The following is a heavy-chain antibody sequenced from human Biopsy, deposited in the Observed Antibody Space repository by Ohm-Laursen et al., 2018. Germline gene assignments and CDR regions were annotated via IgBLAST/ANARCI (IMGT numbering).Heavy chain of an antibody. J-gene: IGHJ4*02. D-gene: IGHD3-16*01. V-gene: IGHV1-69*01. CDR1: GGTFNSLD. CDR2: IIPFSGTI. CDR3: ARRRGADFDY. Sequence: SSVKVSCKASGGTFNSLDLSWVRQAPGQGLEWLGGIIPFSGTINYAQAFRGRVAITADESTSTVYLDLSSLRSEDTATYYCARRRGADFDYWGQGTLVTVSS.